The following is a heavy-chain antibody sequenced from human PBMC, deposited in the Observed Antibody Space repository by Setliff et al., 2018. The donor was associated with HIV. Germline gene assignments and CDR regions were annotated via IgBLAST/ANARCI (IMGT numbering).Heavy chain of an antibody. CDR1: GGSISYYY. J-gene: IGHJ3*02. V-gene: IGHV4-59*01. CDR2: IYYSGST. CDR3: ARENYYDQKGAFDI. D-gene: IGHD3-22*01. Sequence: TLSLTCTVSGGSISYYYWSWIRQPPGKGLEWIGYIYYSGSTNYNPSLKSRVTMSLDTSRNQFSLKLTSVTAADTAVYYCARENYYDQKGAFDIWGQGTMVTVSS.